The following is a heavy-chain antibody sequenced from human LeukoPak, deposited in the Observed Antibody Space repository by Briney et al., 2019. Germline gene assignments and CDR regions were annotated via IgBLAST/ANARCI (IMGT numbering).Heavy chain of an antibody. Sequence: SETLSLTCTVSGVSVSVRNYYWSWIRQPPGKGLEWIGYSYYSGSTMYNPSLSSRVTISVDTSKNQFSLKLSSVTAADTAVYYCARGRGPYYGSGSAIDYWGQGTLVTVSS. V-gene: IGHV4-61*01. J-gene: IGHJ4*02. CDR3: ARGRGPYYGSGSAIDY. CDR1: GVSVSVRNYY. D-gene: IGHD3-10*01. CDR2: SYYSGST.